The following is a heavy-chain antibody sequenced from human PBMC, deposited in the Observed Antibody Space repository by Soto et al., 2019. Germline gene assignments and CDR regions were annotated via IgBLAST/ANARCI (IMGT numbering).Heavy chain of an antibody. V-gene: IGHV3-30*14. CDR3: ARGRCISTSCYGYYYGMDV. J-gene: IGHJ6*02. CDR2: ISYDGSNK. CDR1: GFTFSSYA. Sequence: QVQLVESGGGVVQPGRSLRLSCAASGFTFSSYAMHWVRQAPGKGLEWVAVISYDGSNKYYADSVKGRFTISRDNSKNKLYLQMNRLRAEDTAVYYCARGRCISTSCYGYYYGMDVWGQGTTVTVSS. D-gene: IGHD2-2*01.